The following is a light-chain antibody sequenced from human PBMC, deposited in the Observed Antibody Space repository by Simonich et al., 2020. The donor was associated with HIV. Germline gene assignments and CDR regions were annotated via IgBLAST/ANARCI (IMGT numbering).Light chain of an antibody. CDR2: WPS. CDR3: QKYYSTPLT. Sequence: DIVMTQSPDSLTVPLGERGTINCQSSQSVLSSSNNKNYLTWDQKKPGQPPKLLIYWPSTRESGVPDRFSGSGYGTACTLTIASLQAEDVAVYFCQKYYSTPLTFGGGTKVEIK. J-gene: IGKJ4*01. V-gene: IGKV4-1*01. CDR1: QSVLSSSNNKNY.